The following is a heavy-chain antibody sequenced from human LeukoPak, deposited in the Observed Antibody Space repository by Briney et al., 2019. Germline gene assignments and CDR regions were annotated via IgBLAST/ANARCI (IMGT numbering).Heavy chain of an antibody. Sequence: GGSLRLSCAASGFTFSSYSMNWVRQAPGKGLEWVSSISSSSSYIYYADSVKGRFTISRDNAKNSPYLQMNSLRAEDTAVYYCARMYCSSTSCYPFDYWGQGTLVTVSS. J-gene: IGHJ4*02. CDR3: ARMYCSSTSCYPFDY. CDR2: ISSSSSYI. D-gene: IGHD2-2*01. V-gene: IGHV3-21*01. CDR1: GFTFSSYS.